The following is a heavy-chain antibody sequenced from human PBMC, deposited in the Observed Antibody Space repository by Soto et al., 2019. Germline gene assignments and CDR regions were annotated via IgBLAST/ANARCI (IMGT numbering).Heavy chain of an antibody. Sequence: QVQLVESGGGVVQPGRSLRLSCAASGFTFSSYGMHWVRQAPGKGLEWVAVISYDGSNKYYADSVKGRFTISRDNSKNTLYLPMNSLRAEDTAVYYCAKGFGGFDYWGQGTLVTVSS. CDR1: GFTFSSYG. V-gene: IGHV3-30*18. CDR2: ISYDGSNK. CDR3: AKGFGGFDY. D-gene: IGHD3-10*01. J-gene: IGHJ4*02.